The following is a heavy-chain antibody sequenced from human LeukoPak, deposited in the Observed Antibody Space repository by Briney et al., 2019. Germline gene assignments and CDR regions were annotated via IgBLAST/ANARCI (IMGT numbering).Heavy chain of an antibody. J-gene: IGHJ4*02. D-gene: IGHD3-22*01. CDR2: ISSSSSYI. V-gene: IGHV3-21*01. CDR1: GFTFSSYS. CDR3: ATDPGGYYDSSGYYPTDY. Sequence: GGSLRLSCAASGFTFSSYSMNWVRQAPGKVLEWVSSISSSSSYIYYADSVKGRFTISRDNAKNSLYLQMNSLRAEDTAVYYCATDPGGYYDSSGYYPTDYWGQGTLVTVSS.